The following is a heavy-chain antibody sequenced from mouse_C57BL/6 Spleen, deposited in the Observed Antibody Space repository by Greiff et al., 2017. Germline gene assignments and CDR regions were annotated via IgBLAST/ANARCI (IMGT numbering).Heavy chain of an antibody. CDR3: ARTGAYDYDGGAWFAY. D-gene: IGHD2-4*01. CDR2: ISNLAYSI. CDR1: GFTFSDYG. J-gene: IGHJ3*01. Sequence: EVQLVESGGGLVQPGGSLKLSCAASGFTFSDYGMAWVRQAPRKGPEWVAFISNLAYSIYYADTVTGRFTISRENAKNTLYLEMSSLRSEDTAMYYCARTGAYDYDGGAWFAYWGQGTLVTVSA. V-gene: IGHV5-15*01.